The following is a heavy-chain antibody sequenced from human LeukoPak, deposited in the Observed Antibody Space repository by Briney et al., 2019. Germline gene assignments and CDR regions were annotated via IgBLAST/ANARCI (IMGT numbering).Heavy chain of an antibody. J-gene: IGHJ4*02. CDR3: ATQPCSDGRCYLLH. Sequence: GRSLSLSCAASGFTFSSYAMHWVRQAPGRGLEWVAVTSFHGRDKFYADSVKGRFTISRDNSKNTLYLQLNSPRVEDTAVYYCATQPCSDGRCYLLHWGQGTLVTVSS. CDR2: TSFHGRDK. V-gene: IGHV3-30*04. D-gene: IGHD2-15*01. CDR1: GFTFSSYA.